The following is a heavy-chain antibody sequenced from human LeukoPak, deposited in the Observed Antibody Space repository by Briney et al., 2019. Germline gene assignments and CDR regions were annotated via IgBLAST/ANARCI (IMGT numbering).Heavy chain of an antibody. D-gene: IGHD1-1*01. CDR3: ARYTDHYYFDY. CDR2: IYPGDSDT. Sequence: GESLKISCKGSGYSFTSYWIGWVRQMPGKSLEWMGIIYPGDSDTRYSPSSQGQVTISADKSISTAYLQWSSLNTSDTAMYYCARYTDHYYFDYWGQGTLVTVSS. V-gene: IGHV5-51*01. CDR1: GYSFTSYW. J-gene: IGHJ4*02.